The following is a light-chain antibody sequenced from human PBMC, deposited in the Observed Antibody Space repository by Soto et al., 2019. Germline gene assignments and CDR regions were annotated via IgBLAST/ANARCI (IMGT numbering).Light chain of an antibody. V-gene: IGKV1-5*03. CDR1: QSISSW. CDR2: KAS. CDR3: QQYNSPWT. Sequence: DIQMTQSPSTLSASVGDRVTITCRASQSISSWLAWYQQKPGKAPKLLIYKASSLESGVPSRFSGSGSGTEFTLTISSLQPDDFATYHCQQYNSPWTFGPGTKVEIK. J-gene: IGKJ1*01.